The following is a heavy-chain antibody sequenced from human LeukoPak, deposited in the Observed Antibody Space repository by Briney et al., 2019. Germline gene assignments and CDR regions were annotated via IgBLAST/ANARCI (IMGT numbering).Heavy chain of an antibody. CDR2: IWYDGSNK. CDR1: GFTFSSYG. V-gene: IGHV3-33*01. J-gene: IGHJ3*02. D-gene: IGHD3-22*01. Sequence: PGGSLRLSCAASGFTFSSYGMHWVRQAPGKGLEWVAVIWYDGSNKYYADSVKGRFTISRDNSKNTLYLQMNSLRAEDTAVYYCARGRNYYDSSGYRKDAFDIWGQGTMVAVSS. CDR3: ARGRNYYDSSGYRKDAFDI.